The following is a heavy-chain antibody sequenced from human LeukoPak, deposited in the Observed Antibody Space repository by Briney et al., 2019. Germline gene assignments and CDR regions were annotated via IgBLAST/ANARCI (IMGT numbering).Heavy chain of an antibody. J-gene: IGHJ4*02. CDR2: ISGSGGST. CDR1: GFTFSSYD. D-gene: IGHD1-26*01. Sequence: GSLRLSCAASGFTFSSYDMSWVRQAPGKGLEWVSAISGSGGSTYYADSVKGRFTISRDNSKSTLHLQMNSLRADDTAVYYCAKDASSGTYYDYWGQGTLVTVSS. V-gene: IGHV3-23*01. CDR3: AKDASSGTYYDY.